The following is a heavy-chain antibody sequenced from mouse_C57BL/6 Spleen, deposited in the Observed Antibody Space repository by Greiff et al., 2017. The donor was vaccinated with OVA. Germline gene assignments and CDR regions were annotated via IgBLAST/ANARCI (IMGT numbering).Heavy chain of an antibody. CDR3: TTDYGNYGRYFDV. CDR1: GFNIKDYY. Sequence: VQLQQSGAELVRPGASVKLSCTASGFNIKDYYMHWVKQRPERGLEWIGRIDPEDGDTEYAPKFQGKATMTADTSSNTAYLQLSSLTSEDTAVYYCTTDYGNYGRYFDVWGTGTTVTVSS. V-gene: IGHV14-1*01. J-gene: IGHJ1*03. D-gene: IGHD2-1*01. CDR2: IDPEDGDT.